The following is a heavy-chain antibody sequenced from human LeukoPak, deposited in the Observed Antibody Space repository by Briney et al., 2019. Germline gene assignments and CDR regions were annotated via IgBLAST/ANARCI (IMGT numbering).Heavy chain of an antibody. CDR3: ARSMKKYQLLFNPGDY. Sequence: GGSLRLSCVASGFPFSSYSMNWVRQAPGKGLEWVSSISSTSTYIYYADSVKGRFTVSRDNARNSLYLQMNSLRAEDTAVYYCARSMKKYQLLFNPGDYWGQGTLVTVSS. CDR2: ISSTSTYI. V-gene: IGHV3-21*01. CDR1: GFPFSSYS. J-gene: IGHJ4*02. D-gene: IGHD2-2*01.